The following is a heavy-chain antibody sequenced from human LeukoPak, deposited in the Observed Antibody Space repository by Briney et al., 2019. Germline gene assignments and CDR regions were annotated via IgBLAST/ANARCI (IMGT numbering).Heavy chain of an antibody. V-gene: IGHV5-51*01. CDR2: IYPGDSDT. CDR3: ARLHGSNYGYFDY. CDR1: GYSFTSYW. Sequence: GESLKISGKGSGYSFTSYWIGWVRQMPGKGLEWMGVIYPGDSDTTYSPSFQGQVTSSADKSISTAYLQWSSLKASDTAMYYCARLHGSNYGYFDYWGQGTLVTVSS. J-gene: IGHJ4*02. D-gene: IGHD4-11*01.